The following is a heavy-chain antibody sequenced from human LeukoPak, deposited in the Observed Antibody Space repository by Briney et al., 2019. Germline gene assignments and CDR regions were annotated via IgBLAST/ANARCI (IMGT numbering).Heavy chain of an antibody. J-gene: IGHJ4*02. D-gene: IGHD2/OR15-2a*01. Sequence: GSSVTVSFKSSLYTFTCYYMDWVRQAPGQGREWMGWINPNSGGTNYAQKFQGRVTMTRDTSISTAYMELSRLRSDDTAVYYCARQNLNRIDFWGQGTLVTVSS. CDR3: ARQNLNRIDF. CDR1: LYTFTCYY. V-gene: IGHV1-2*02. CDR2: INPNSGGT.